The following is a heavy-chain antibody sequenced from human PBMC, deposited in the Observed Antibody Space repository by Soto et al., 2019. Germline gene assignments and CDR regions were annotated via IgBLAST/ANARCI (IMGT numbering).Heavy chain of an antibody. CDR3: ARDRQQLVQDY. CDR2: IKQDGSEK. V-gene: IGHV3-7*01. CDR1: GFTFSSYW. Sequence: PGGSLRLSCASSGFTFSSYWMSWFRQAPGKGLEWVANIKQDGSEKYYVDSVKGRFTISRDNAKNSLYLQMNSLRAEDTAVYYCARDRQQLVQDYWGQGTLVTVSS. D-gene: IGHD6-13*01. J-gene: IGHJ4*02.